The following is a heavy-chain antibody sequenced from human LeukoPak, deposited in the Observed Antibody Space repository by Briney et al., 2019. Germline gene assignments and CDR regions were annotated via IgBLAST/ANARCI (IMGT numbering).Heavy chain of an antibody. CDR1: GGSFSGYY. V-gene: IGHV4-34*01. J-gene: IGHJ4*02. Sequence: PETLSLTCAVYGGSFSGYYWSWIRQPPGKGLEWIGEINHSGSTNYNPSLKSRVTISVDTSKNQFSLKLSSVTAADTAVYYCGRAHYYGSGSYFSHFDYWGQGTLVTVSS. CDR2: INHSGST. D-gene: IGHD3-10*01. CDR3: GRAHYYGSGSYFSHFDY.